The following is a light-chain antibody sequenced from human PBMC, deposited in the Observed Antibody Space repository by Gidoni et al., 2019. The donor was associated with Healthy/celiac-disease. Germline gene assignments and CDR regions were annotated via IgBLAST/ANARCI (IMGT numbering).Light chain of an antibody. Sequence: DIQRTQSPSTLSASVGDRVTITCRASQSISSWLAWYQQKPGKAPKLLIYDASSLESGVPSRFSGSVSGTEFTLTISSLQPDYFATYYCQQYNSYSWTFXHXTKVEIK. V-gene: IGKV1-5*01. CDR2: DAS. J-gene: IGKJ1*01. CDR1: QSISSW. CDR3: QQYNSYSWT.